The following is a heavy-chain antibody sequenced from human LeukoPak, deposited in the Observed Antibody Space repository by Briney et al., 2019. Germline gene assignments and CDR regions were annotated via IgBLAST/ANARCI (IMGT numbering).Heavy chain of an antibody. CDR1: GGSIGSGGYY. V-gene: IGHV4-31*03. J-gene: IGHJ1*01. D-gene: IGHD2-21*02. CDR3: ATVNTCGGDCQYFQH. CDR2: IYYSGST. Sequence: SETLSLTCTVSGGSIGSGGYYWSWIRQHPGKGLEWIGYIYYSGSTYYNPSLKSRVTISVDTSKNQFSLKLSSVTAADTAVYYCATVNTCGGDCQYFQHWGQGTLVTVSS.